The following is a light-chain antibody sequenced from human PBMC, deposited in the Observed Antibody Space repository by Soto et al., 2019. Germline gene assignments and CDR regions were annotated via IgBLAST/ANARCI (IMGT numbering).Light chain of an antibody. CDR2: GAS. Sequence: EIVLTQSPGTLSLSPGERATLSCRASQSVSSSYLAWYQQKPGQAPRLLIHGASSRATGIPDRFSGSGSGRDFTLTISRLEPEDSAVYYCQQYGSSPLITFGQGTRLEIK. CDR1: QSVSSSY. CDR3: QQYGSSPLIT. J-gene: IGKJ5*01. V-gene: IGKV3-20*01.